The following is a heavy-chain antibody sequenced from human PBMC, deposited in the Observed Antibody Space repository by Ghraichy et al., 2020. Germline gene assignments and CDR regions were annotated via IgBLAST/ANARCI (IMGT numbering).Heavy chain of an antibody. J-gene: IGHJ3*02. V-gene: IGHV2-5*02. D-gene: IGHD6-13*01. CDR3: ALTLYSSSRDDAFDI. CDR2: IYWDDDK. CDR1: GFSLSTSGVG. Sequence: SGPTLVKPTQTLTLTCTFSGFSLSTSGVGVGWIRQPPGKALEWLALIYWDDDKRYSPSLKSRLTITKDTSKNQVVLTMTNMDPVDTATYYCALTLYSSSRDDAFDIWGQGTMVTVSS.